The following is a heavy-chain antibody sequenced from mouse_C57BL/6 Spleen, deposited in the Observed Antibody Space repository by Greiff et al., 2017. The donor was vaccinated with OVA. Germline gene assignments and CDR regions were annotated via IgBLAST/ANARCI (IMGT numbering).Heavy chain of an antibody. J-gene: IGHJ3*01. Sequence: QVQLQQPGAELVKPGASVKLSCKASGYTFTSYWMHWVKQRPGQGLEWIGRIDPNSGGTKYNEKFKSKATLTVDKPSSTAYMQLSSLTSEDSAVYYCARTYYDYDGGFAYWGQGTLVTVSA. V-gene: IGHV1-72*01. CDR2: IDPNSGGT. CDR3: ARTYYDYDGGFAY. D-gene: IGHD2-4*01. CDR1: GYTFTSYW.